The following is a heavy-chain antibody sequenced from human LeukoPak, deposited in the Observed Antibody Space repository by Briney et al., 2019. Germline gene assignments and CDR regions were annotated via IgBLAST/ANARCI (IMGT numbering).Heavy chain of an antibody. CDR2: ISSSSSYI. D-gene: IGHD2-2*01. CDR3: TLRYCSSLGCHRGSFDI. V-gene: IGHV3-21*03. CDR1: GFTFSSYS. Sequence: GGSLRLSCAASGFTFSSYSMNWVRQAPGKGLEWVSSISSSSSYIYYADSVKGRFTISRDNAKNSLYLQMNSLKSADTAVYYCTLRYCSSLGCHRGSFDIWGQGTKVNVSS. J-gene: IGHJ3*02.